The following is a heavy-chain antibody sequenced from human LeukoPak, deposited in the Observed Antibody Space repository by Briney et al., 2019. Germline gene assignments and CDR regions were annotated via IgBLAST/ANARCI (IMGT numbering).Heavy chain of an antibody. J-gene: IGHJ4*02. CDR1: GYSINSGYY. V-gene: IGHV4-38-2*02. CDR2: IYHSGAT. D-gene: IGHD2-8*01. Sequence: SETLSLTCTVSGYSINSGYYWGWIRQPPGEGLEWIESIYHSGATYYNPSLKSRVTISVDTSKNLFSLKVRSVTAADTAVYYCARGYCTNAVCSLGPTQAWGQGTLVTVSS. CDR3: ARGYCTNAVCSLGPTQA.